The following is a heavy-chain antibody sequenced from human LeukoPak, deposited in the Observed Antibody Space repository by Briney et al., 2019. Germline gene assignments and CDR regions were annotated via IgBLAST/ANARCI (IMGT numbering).Heavy chain of an antibody. V-gene: IGHV3-11*04. Sequence: PGGSLRLSCTASGFPFSDFYMAWIRQPPGKGLEYISYISSGGTTISYADSVRGRFTISRDNSKNTLYLQMNSLRAEDTAVYYCARDRIRDVDHFDYWGQGTLVTVSS. CDR2: ISSGGTTI. CDR1: GFPFSDFY. J-gene: IGHJ4*02. D-gene: IGHD3/OR15-3a*01. CDR3: ARDRIRDVDHFDY.